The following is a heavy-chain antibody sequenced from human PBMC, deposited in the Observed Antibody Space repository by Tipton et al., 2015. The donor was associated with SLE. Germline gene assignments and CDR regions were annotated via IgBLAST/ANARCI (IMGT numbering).Heavy chain of an antibody. Sequence: LRLSCTVSGGSISSYYWSWIRQPPGKGLEWIGYIYYSGSTNYNPSLKSRVTISVDTSKNQFSLNLSSVTAADTAVYYCARGISDAFDIWGQGTMVTVSS. CDR2: IYYSGST. CDR3: ARGISDAFDI. J-gene: IGHJ3*02. CDR1: GGSISSYY. V-gene: IGHV4-59*01. D-gene: IGHD2-15*01.